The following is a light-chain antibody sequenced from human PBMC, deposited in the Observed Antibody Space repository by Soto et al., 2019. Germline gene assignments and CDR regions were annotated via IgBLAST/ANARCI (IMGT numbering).Light chain of an antibody. J-gene: IGKJ5*01. Sequence: DIQMTQSPSSLYASVGDRVTITCRASQDISNYLNWYQQRPGKAPKLLIYDASNLERGVPSRFSGTRSGTHFTFAITSLQPEDVATYYCQQSDSLPITFGQGTRLEI. CDR3: QQSDSLPIT. CDR2: DAS. V-gene: IGKV1-33*01. CDR1: QDISNY.